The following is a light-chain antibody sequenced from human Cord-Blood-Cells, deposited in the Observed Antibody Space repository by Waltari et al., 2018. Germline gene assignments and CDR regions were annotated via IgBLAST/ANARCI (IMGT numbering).Light chain of an antibody. Sequence: QSALTQPPPASGPPRQSVNISCTGTSSDVGGYNHVSWYQQHPGNAPKLMIYEVSKRPSGVPDRFSGSKSGNTASLTVSGLQAEDEADYYCSSYAGSNNLVFGGGTKLTVL. CDR1: SSDVGGYNH. CDR3: SSYAGSNNLV. J-gene: IGLJ2*01. CDR2: EVS. V-gene: IGLV2-8*01.